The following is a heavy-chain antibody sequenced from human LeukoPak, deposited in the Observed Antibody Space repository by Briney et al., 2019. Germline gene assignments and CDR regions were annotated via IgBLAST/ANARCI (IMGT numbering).Heavy chain of an antibody. CDR1: GGSFSGYY. CDR2: INHSGST. Sequence: SETLSLTCAVYGGSFSGYYWSWIRQPPGKGLEWIGEINHSGSTNYNPSLKSRVTISVDTSKNQFSLKLSSVTAADTAVYYCARGDRDYYDSSGYYYNFYYFDYWGQGTLVTVSS. V-gene: IGHV4-34*01. J-gene: IGHJ4*02. CDR3: ARGDRDYYDSSGYYYNFYYFDY. D-gene: IGHD3-22*01.